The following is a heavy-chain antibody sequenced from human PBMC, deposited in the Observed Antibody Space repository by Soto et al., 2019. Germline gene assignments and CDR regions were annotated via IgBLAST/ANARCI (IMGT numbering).Heavy chain of an antibody. CDR1: GFAFSGSA. CDR2: IRSKANSYAT. V-gene: IGHV3-73*01. CDR3: TRRRDY. J-gene: IGHJ4*02. Sequence: PGGSLSLPCAASGFAFSGSAMHWVLQASGKGLEWVGRIRSKANSYATAYAASVKGRFTISRDDSKNTAYLQMNSLKTEDTAVYYCTRRRDYWGQGTLVTVSS.